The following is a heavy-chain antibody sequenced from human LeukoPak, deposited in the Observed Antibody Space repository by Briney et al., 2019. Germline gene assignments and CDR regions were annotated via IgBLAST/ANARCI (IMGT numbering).Heavy chain of an antibody. D-gene: IGHD5-12*01. CDR1: GFTFSDYY. V-gene: IGHV3-11*04. J-gene: IGHJ4*02. CDR3: AKEYSGYDYAFDY. Sequence: GGSLRLSCAASGFTFSDYYMSWIRQAPGKGLEWVSYISSSGGSIYYADSVKGRFTISRDNSKNTLYLQMNSLRAEDTAVYYCAKEYSGYDYAFDYWGQGTLVTVSS. CDR2: ISSSGGSI.